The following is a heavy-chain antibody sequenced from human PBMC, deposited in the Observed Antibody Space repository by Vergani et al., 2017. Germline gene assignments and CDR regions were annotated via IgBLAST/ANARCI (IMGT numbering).Heavy chain of an antibody. J-gene: IGHJ6*03. CDR1: GGSITSGSFY. CDR2: IHSSGTT. Sequence: QVQLHESGPGLVKPSQTLSLTCTVSGGSITSGSFYWSWIRQPAGKGLEWIGRIHSSGTTNYNPSLKSRVTLSVDTSKNQLSLRMTSVTAADTAVYYCAREGSSSYYYYYYMDVWGKGTTVTVSS. CDR3: AREGSSSYYYYYYMDV. V-gene: IGHV4-61*02. D-gene: IGHD6-6*01.